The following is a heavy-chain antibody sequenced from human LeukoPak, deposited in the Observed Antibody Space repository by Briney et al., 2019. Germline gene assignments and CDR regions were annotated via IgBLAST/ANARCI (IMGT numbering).Heavy chain of an antibody. D-gene: IGHD2-15*01. CDR3: ARQTVLGSYITRWYADS. CDR2: IYYTGAT. Sequence: SETLSLTCTVSGTSIAYSPYYWGWIRQSPGKELEWIGNIYYTGATYYNPSLKSRVTISIDTSKNLFSLKVNSVTATDTAVYYCARQTVLGSYITRWYADSWGQGSLVTVSS. V-gene: IGHV4-39*01. J-gene: IGHJ5*01. CDR1: GTSIAYSPYY.